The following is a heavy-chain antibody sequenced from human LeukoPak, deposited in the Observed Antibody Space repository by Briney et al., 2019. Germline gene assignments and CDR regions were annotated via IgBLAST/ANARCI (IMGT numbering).Heavy chain of an antibody. V-gene: IGHV1-8*03. CDR3: ARSIAPRAWFDP. CDR1: GYTFTSYD. CDR2: MNPNSGNT. Sequence: ASVKVSCKASGYTFTSYDINWVRQATGQGLEWMGWMNPNSGNTGYAQKFQGRVTITRNTSISTAYMELSSLRSEDTAVYYCARSIAPRAWFDPWGQGTLVTVSS. J-gene: IGHJ5*02. D-gene: IGHD6-6*01.